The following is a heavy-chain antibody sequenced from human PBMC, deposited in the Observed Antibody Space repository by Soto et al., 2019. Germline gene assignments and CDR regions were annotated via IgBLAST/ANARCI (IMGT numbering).Heavy chain of an antibody. Sequence: QVQLQQSGPGLVKPSQTLSLTCAISGDSVSNNNGAWNWIRQSPSIGLEWLGRTYYRSKWYNDYAVSVKSRMTINPNTSKNQFFLQLSSVTPEDTAVYCCSRDRAVAGTYYYGMDVWGQGTTVTVSS. J-gene: IGHJ6*01. CDR1: GDSVSNNNGA. D-gene: IGHD6-19*01. CDR3: SRDRAVAGTYYYGMDV. V-gene: IGHV6-1*01. CDR2: TYYRSKWYN.